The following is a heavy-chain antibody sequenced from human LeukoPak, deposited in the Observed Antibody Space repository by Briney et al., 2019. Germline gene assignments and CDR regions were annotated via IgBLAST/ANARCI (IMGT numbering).Heavy chain of an antibody. CDR3: ARYGITIVRGGKYYFDS. Sequence: SETLSLTCTVSGGSISGYFWSWIRQPPGKALEWIGYIHYSGSTNYNPSLNSRVTISVDTSKNQFSLRLSSVTAADTAVYYCARYGITIVRGGKYYFDSWGQGTLVTVSS. CDR1: GGSISGYF. V-gene: IGHV4-59*08. D-gene: IGHD3-10*01. CDR2: IHYSGST. J-gene: IGHJ4*02.